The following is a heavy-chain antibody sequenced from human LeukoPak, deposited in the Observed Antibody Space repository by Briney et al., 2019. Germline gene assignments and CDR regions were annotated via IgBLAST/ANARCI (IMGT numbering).Heavy chain of an antibody. CDR1: GFTFSDYY. Sequence: GGSLRLSCAASGFTFSDYYMSWIRQAPGKGLEWVSYISSSGSTIYYADSVKGRFTISRDNAKNSLYLQMNSLRAEDTAVYYCARNGYSSSCYPLWNFDYWGQGTLVTVSS. V-gene: IGHV3-11*01. CDR2: ISSSGSTI. J-gene: IGHJ4*02. CDR3: ARNGYSSSCYPLWNFDY. D-gene: IGHD6-13*01.